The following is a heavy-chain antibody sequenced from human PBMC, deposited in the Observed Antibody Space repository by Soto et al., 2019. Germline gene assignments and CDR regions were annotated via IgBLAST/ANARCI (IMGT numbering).Heavy chain of an antibody. CDR2: IIPILGIA. D-gene: IGHD5-12*01. CDR1: GGTFSSFT. V-gene: IGHV1-69*02. J-gene: IGHJ4*02. Sequence: QVQLVQYGAEVKKPGSAVKVSCKASGGTFSSFTISWLRQAPGHGLEWMGRIIPILGIANYAEKFQGRVTITADKSTNTAHMELSSLRSEDTAVYYCPRSLLATIPYFDYWAQRTLVAVSS. CDR3: PRSLLATIPYFDY.